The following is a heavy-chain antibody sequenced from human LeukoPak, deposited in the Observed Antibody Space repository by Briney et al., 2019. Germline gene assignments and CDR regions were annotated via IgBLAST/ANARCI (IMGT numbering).Heavy chain of an antibody. J-gene: IGHJ4*02. D-gene: IGHD3-10*01. CDR2: ISGSGGST. V-gene: IGHV3-23*01. CDR3: AKSEAFNPYRSGSIVGHFEY. CDR1: GFTFSSSA. Sequence: PGGSLRLSCAASGFTFSSSAMSWVRQAPGKGLEWVSGISGSGGSTYYADSVKGRCTISRDNSKNTLDLQMNSLRAEDTAVYYCAKSEAFNPYRSGSIVGHFEYWGQGTLVTVSS.